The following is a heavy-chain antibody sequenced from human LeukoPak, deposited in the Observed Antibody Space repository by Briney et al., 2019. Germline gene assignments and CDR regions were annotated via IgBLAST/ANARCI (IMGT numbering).Heavy chain of an antibody. CDR3: STEDKYCSGGNCGKY. Sequence: GASVTVSYKASGYTFTSHGITWVRQAPGQGLEWVGWINAYNGHTNYVQNLQGRATMTTDTSTSTAYMELRSLSSDDTATYYCSTEDKYCSGGNCGKYWGQGTLVTVSS. CDR2: INAYNGHT. V-gene: IGHV1-18*01. CDR1: GYTFTSHG. D-gene: IGHD2-15*01. J-gene: IGHJ4*02.